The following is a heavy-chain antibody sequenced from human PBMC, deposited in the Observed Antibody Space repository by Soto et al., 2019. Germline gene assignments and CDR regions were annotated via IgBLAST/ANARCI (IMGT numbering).Heavy chain of an antibody. J-gene: IGHJ4*02. CDR3: ARDYGDGYYYFDL. CDR1: GFTFSDYT. Sequence: QVQLVESGGGVVQPGRSLRLSCAASGFTFSDYTMHWVRQAPGKELEWVALMSSDGGNTHYTDAVKDRFTISRDNSKNTLYLQMDSLRPEDTNVSYCARDYGDGYYYFDLWGQGTLVTVSS. D-gene: IGHD5-12*01. V-gene: IGHV3-30-3*01. CDR2: MSSDGGNT.